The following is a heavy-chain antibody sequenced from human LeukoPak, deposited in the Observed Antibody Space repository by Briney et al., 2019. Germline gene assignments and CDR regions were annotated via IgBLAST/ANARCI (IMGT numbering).Heavy chain of an antibody. Sequence: PSETLSLTCTVSGASISTYYWSWIRQPAGKGLEWIGRMYTSGSTNHNPSLKSRVTMSVDTSKNQLSLKLSSVTAADTAVYFCARDNGGDYWYSDIWGRGTLVTVSS. CDR3: ARDNGGDYWYSDI. CDR2: MYTSGST. V-gene: IGHV4-4*07. J-gene: IGHJ2*01. D-gene: IGHD2-21*01. CDR1: GASISTYY.